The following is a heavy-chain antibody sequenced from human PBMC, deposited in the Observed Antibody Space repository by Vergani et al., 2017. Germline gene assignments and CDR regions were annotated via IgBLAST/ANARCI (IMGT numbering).Heavy chain of an antibody. Sequence: EVQLVESGGGLVQPGRSLRLSCAASGFTFDDYAMHWVRQAPGKGLEWVSGISWNSGSIGYADSVKGRFPISRDNAKNSLYLQMNSLRAEDTALYYCAGGITYYDYIWGSYRPNYFDYWGQGTLVTVSS. CDR1: GFTFDDYA. D-gene: IGHD3-16*02. CDR3: AGGITYYDYIWGSYRPNYFDY. CDR2: ISWNSGSI. J-gene: IGHJ4*02. V-gene: IGHV3-9*01.